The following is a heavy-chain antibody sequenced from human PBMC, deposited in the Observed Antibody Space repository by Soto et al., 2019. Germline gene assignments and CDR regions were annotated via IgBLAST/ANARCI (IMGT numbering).Heavy chain of an antibody. CDR2: INPSGGSS. Sequence: ASVKVSCKASGYTFTSYYMHWVRQAPGQGLEWMGIINPSGGSSSYAQKFQGRVTMTEDTSTDTVYMELSSLRSEDTAVYYCATPSPYYYDSSGYYFRAFDIWGQGTMVTV. V-gene: IGHV1-46*01. CDR3: ATPSPYYYDSSGYYFRAFDI. D-gene: IGHD3-22*01. CDR1: GYTFTSYY. J-gene: IGHJ3*02.